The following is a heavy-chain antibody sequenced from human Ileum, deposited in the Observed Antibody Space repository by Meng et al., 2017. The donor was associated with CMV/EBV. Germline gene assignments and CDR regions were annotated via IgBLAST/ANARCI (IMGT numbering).Heavy chain of an antibody. D-gene: IGHD3-10*01. CDR1: GGSMSGYY. CDR3: ARGGIFRGLDY. J-gene: IGHJ4*02. Sequence: QVDLQESGPGLVKPSATLSLTCSVSGGSMSGYYWGWIRQPAGKGLEWIGRIYVSVSTDYNPSLKSQVTISVDTSKNQFSLRLKSVTAADSAVYFCARGGIFRGLDYWGQGTLVTVSS. CDR2: IYVSVST. V-gene: IGHV4-4*07.